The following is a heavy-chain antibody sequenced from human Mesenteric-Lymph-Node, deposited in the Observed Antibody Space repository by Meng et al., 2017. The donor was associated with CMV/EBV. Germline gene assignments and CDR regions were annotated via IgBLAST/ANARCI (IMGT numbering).Heavy chain of an antibody. J-gene: IGHJ6*02. CDR2: ISSSGVRT. D-gene: IGHD3-22*01. Sequence: GESLKISCAASGFTFSHFALNWVRRTPGKGLEWVSGISSSGVRTHYAGSVKGRFAISRDNSKNTLYLQMNSLGVEDTAVYYCAKDYDTSGYYSVYYYHGMDVWGQGTTVTVSS. CDR1: GFTFSHFA. CDR3: AKDYDTSGYYSVYYYHGMDV. V-gene: IGHV3-23*01.